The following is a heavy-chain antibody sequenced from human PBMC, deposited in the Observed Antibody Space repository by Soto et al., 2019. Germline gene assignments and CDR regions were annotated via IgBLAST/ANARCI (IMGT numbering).Heavy chain of an antibody. CDR2: IIPIFGTA. J-gene: IGHJ4*02. V-gene: IGHV1-69*12. Sequence: QVQLVQSGAEVKKPGSSVKVSCKASGGTFSSYAISWVRQAPGQGLEWMGGIIPIFGTANYAQKFQGRVTITADESTSTAYMELSSLRSEYTAVYYWARDDPYYYDRSGYLSSHWGQGTLVTVSS. CDR1: GGTFSSYA. D-gene: IGHD3-22*01. CDR3: ARDDPYYYDRSGYLSSH.